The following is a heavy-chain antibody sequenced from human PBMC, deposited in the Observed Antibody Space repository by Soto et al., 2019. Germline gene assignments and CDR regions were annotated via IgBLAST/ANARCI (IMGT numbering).Heavy chain of an antibody. CDR1: GGSITSSSYY. V-gene: IGHV4-39*02. J-gene: IGHJ5*02. CDR2: IYYSGST. Sequence: SETLSLTCTVSGGSITSSSYYWGWIRQPPGKGLEWIGSIYYSGSTYYNPSLKSRVTISVDTSKNQFSLKLSSVTAADTAVYYCARDVNWFDPWGQGTLVTVSS. CDR3: ARDVNWFDP.